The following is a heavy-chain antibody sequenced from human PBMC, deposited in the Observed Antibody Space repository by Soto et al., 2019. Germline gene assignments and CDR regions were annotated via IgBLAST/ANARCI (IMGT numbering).Heavy chain of an antibody. J-gene: IGHJ4*02. D-gene: IGHD3-3*01. CDR3: ARLADFWSGYALGY. CDR2: MNPNSGNT. V-gene: IGHV1-8*01. Sequence: ASVKVSCTASGYTFTSYDINWVRQATGQGLEWMGWMNPNSGNTGYAQKFQGRVTMTRNTSISTAYMELSSLRSEDTAVYYCARLADFWSGYALGYWGQGTLVTVSS. CDR1: GYTFTSYD.